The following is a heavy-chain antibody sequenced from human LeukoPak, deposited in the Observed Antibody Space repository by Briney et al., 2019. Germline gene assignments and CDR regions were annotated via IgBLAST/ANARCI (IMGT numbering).Heavy chain of an antibody. V-gene: IGHV4-39*01. J-gene: IGHJ4*02. Sequence: SETLSLTCAVSGGSISSSSYYWGWIRQPPGKGLEWIGSIYYSGSTYYNPSLKSRVTISVDTPKNQFSLKLSSVTAADTAVYYCARSPLSGGSSHFDYWGQGTLVTVSS. D-gene: IGHD2-15*01. CDR3: ARSPLSGGSSHFDY. CDR1: GGSISSSSYY. CDR2: IYYSGST.